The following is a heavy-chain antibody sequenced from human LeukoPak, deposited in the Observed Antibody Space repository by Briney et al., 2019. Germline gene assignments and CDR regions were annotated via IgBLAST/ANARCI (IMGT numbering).Heavy chain of an antibody. D-gene: IGHD1-1*01. V-gene: IGHV3-48*03. Sequence: GGSLRLSCAASGFTFSSYEMNWVRQAPGKGLEWISYISGSGGGTYYADSVKGRFTISRDNAKSSLFLQMNSLRAEDTAVYHCVREEEKERLDPWGQGTLVTVSS. J-gene: IGHJ5*02. CDR1: GFTFSSYE. CDR2: ISGSGGGT. CDR3: VREEEKERLDP.